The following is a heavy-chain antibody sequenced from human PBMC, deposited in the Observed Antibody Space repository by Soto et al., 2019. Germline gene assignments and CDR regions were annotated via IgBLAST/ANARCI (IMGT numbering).Heavy chain of an antibody. CDR1: GGTFSSYA. D-gene: IGHD3-10*01. V-gene: IGHV1-69*01. CDR2: IIPIFGTA. J-gene: IGHJ4*02. CDR3: ARPKXIXXVRGVGSFDY. Sequence: QVQLVQSGAEVKKPGSSVKVSCKASGGTFSSYAISWVRQAPGQGLEWMGGIIPIFGTANYAQKFQGRVTITADESTSTAYMELXSLRSEDTAVYYCARPKXIXXVRGVGSFDYWGQGTLVTVSS.